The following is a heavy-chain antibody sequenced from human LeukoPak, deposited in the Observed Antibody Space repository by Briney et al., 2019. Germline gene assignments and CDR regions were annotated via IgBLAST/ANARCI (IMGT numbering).Heavy chain of an antibody. D-gene: IGHD6-19*01. Sequence: SETLSLTCTVSGGSISSYYWSWIRQPPGKGLEWIGYIYCSGSTNYNPPLKSRVTISVDTSKNQFSLKLSSVTAADTAVYYCARESSLAGNFDYWGQGTLVTVSS. CDR2: IYCSGST. J-gene: IGHJ4*02. CDR1: GGSISSYY. CDR3: ARESSLAGNFDY. V-gene: IGHV4-59*01.